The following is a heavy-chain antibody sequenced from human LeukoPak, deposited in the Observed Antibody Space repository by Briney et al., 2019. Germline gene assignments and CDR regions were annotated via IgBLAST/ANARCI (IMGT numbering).Heavy chain of an antibody. V-gene: IGHV3-23*01. CDR3: VRGHSSSWTSI. D-gene: IGHD6-13*01. CDR1: GFTFSSYA. Sequence: GGSLRLSCAASGFTFSSYAMSWDRQAPGKGLEWVSAISGSSGSTYYADSVKGRFTISRDNAKNSLYLQMNSLRAEDTAVYYCVRGHSSSWTSIWGQGTMVSVSS. CDR2: ISGSSGST. J-gene: IGHJ3*02.